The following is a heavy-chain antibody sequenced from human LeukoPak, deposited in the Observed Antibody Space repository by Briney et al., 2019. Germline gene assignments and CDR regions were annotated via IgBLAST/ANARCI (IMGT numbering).Heavy chain of an antibody. CDR2: INPSGGST. J-gene: IGHJ5*02. CDR1: GYTFTSYY. CDR3: ARDREGDYYDSSGFSSPDP. D-gene: IGHD3-22*01. Sequence: ASVEVSCKASGYTFTSYYMHWLRQAPGQGLEGMGIINPSGGSTSFAQKFQGRVTMTRDTSTSTVYMELSSLRCEDTAVYYCARDREGDYYDSSGFSSPDPWGQGTLVTVSS. V-gene: IGHV1-46*01.